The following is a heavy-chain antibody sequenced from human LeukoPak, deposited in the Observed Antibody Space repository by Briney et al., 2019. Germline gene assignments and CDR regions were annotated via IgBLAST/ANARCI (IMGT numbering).Heavy chain of an antibody. Sequence: PGGSLRLSCAASGFTFSSYGMHWVRQAPGKGLEWVAVISHDGSNKYYADSVKGRFTISRDNSKNTLYLQMNSLRAEDTAVYSCAKIRAIPYYYDSSGYRLFDYWGQGTLVTVSS. CDR3: AKIRAIPYYYDSSGYRLFDY. J-gene: IGHJ4*02. V-gene: IGHV3-30*18. CDR1: GFTFSSYG. D-gene: IGHD3-22*01. CDR2: ISHDGSNK.